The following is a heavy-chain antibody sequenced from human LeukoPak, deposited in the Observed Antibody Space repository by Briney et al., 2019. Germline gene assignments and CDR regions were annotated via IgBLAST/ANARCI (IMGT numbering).Heavy chain of an antibody. CDR2: IGGSGVVT. D-gene: IGHD6-13*01. CDR1: GFTFSSYA. Sequence: GGSLRVSCAASGFTFSSYAMRWVRQAPGKGLEWVSAIGGSGVVTYYADSVEGRFTISRDNSKNTLYLQMNSLRAEDTAVYYCARRIAAAGGGSMDVWGQGTTVTVSS. CDR3: ARRIAAAGGGSMDV. J-gene: IGHJ6*02. V-gene: IGHV3-23*01.